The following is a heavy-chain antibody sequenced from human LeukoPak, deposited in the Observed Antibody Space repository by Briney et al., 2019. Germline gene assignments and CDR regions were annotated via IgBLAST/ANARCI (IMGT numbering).Heavy chain of an antibody. D-gene: IGHD3-9*01. V-gene: IGHV4-59*01. CDR1: GGSISSYY. Sequence: PSETLSLTCTVSGGSISSYYWSWIRQPPGKGLEWIGYIYYSGSTNYNPSLKSRVTISVDTSKNQFSLKLRSVTAADTAVYYCARVTGYMREDYLDYWGQGILVTVSS. CDR3: ARVTGYMREDYLDY. CDR2: IYYSGST. J-gene: IGHJ4*02.